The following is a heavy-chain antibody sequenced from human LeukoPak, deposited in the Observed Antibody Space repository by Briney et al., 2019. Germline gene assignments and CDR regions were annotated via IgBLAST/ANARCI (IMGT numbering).Heavy chain of an antibody. CDR3: AREIVVVTAIHYYYYGMDV. Sequence: SQTLSLTCTVSGGSISSGGYSWSWIRQHPGKGLEWIGYIYYSGSTYYNPSLKSRVTISVDTSKNQFSLKLSSVTAAGTAVYYCAREIVVVTAIHYYYYGMDVWGQGTTVTVSS. J-gene: IGHJ6*02. CDR2: IYYSGST. CDR1: GGSISSGGYS. D-gene: IGHD2-21*02. V-gene: IGHV4-31*03.